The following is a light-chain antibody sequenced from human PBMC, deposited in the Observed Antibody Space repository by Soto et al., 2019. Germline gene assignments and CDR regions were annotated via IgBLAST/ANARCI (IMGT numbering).Light chain of an antibody. CDR2: RNN. J-gene: IGLJ7*01. Sequence: QSVLTQPPSASGTPGQRVTISCSGSSSNIGNNNVFWYQHLPGTAPKLLIYRNNQRPSGVPDRFSGSKSGTSASLAISGLRSEHEADYYCASWDDNVSGVVFGGGTQLTVL. CDR1: SSNIGNNN. CDR3: ASWDDNVSGVV. V-gene: IGLV1-47*01.